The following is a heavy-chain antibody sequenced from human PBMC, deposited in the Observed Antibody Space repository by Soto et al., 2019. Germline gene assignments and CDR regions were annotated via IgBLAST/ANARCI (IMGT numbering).Heavy chain of an antibody. CDR2: LSGSGDIT. Sequence: EVDVQESGGGLVQPGGSLRLSCAASGFIFSSSAMSWVRQAPGRGLEWVSTLSGSGDITYYEDSVKGRFTISRDNSKNTLYLQMNSLRAEDTDVYSCARGGAGHTPFDPWGQGTLVTVSS. J-gene: IGHJ5*02. V-gene: IGHV3-23*01. CDR3: ARGGAGHTPFDP. CDR1: GFIFSSSA. D-gene: IGHD6-19*01.